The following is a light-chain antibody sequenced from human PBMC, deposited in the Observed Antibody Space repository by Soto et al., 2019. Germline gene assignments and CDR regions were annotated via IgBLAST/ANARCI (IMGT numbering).Light chain of an antibody. CDR3: AAWDDSLSGPV. Sequence: QSVLTQPSSASGTPGQRVTISCSGGSSNIGGNTAHWYQQFPGTAPKLLIYNSNQRPSGVPDRFSGSKSGTSASLAISGLQSEDEAMYYCAAWDDSLSGPVFGEGTKLPVL. J-gene: IGLJ2*01. CDR1: SSNIGGNT. CDR2: NSN. V-gene: IGLV1-44*01.